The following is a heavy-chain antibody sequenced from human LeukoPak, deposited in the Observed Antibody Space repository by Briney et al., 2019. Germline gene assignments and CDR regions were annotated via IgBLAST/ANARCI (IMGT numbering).Heavy chain of an antibody. V-gene: IGHV3-74*01. Sequence: GGSLRLSCAASGFTFSSYWMHWVRQAPGKGLVWVSRITGDGSTTNYADSVKGRFTISRDNAKNTLHLQMNSLRAEDTAVYYCARNPYSFALDYWGQGTLVTVSS. CDR1: GFTFSSYW. J-gene: IGHJ4*02. D-gene: IGHD5-18*01. CDR3: ARNPYSFALDY. CDR2: ITGDGSTT.